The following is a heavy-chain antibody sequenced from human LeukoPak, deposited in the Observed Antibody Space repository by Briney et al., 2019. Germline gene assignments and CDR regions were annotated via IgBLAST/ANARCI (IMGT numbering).Heavy chain of an antibody. V-gene: IGHV1-69*05. Sequence: GSSVKVSCKASGGTFSSYAISWVRQAPGQGLEWMGGIIPIFGTANYAQKFQGRVTITTDVSTSTAYMELSSLRSEDTAVYYCARGSVAVAGNWFDPWGQGTLVTVSS. CDR2: IIPIFGTA. J-gene: IGHJ5*02. D-gene: IGHD6-19*01. CDR1: GGTFSSYA. CDR3: ARGSVAVAGNWFDP.